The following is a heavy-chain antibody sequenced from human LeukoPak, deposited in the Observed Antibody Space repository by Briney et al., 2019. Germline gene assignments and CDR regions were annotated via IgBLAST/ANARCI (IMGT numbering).Heavy chain of an antibody. CDR3: ARDINLNWFDP. Sequence: GGSLRLSCAASGFTFSSYWMSWVRQAPGKGLEWVANIKQDGSEKYYVDSVKGRFTISRDNAKNSLYLQMNSLRAEDTAMYYCARDINLNWFDPWGQGTLVTVSS. V-gene: IGHV3-7*01. CDR2: IKQDGSEK. D-gene: IGHD1-1*01. J-gene: IGHJ5*02. CDR1: GFTFSSYW.